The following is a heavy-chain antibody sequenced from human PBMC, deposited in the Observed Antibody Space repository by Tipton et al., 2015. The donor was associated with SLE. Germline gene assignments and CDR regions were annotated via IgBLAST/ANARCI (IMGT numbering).Heavy chain of an antibody. Sequence: LRLSCTVSGGSISSYYWSWIRQPPGKGPEWIGYIYYSGSTNYNPSLKSRVTISVDTSKNQFSLKLSSVTAADTAVYYCARDRKDWFDPWGQGTLVTVSS. CDR2: IYYSGST. D-gene: IGHD1-14*01. CDR1: GGSISSYY. CDR3: ARDRKDWFDP. V-gene: IGHV4-59*12. J-gene: IGHJ5*02.